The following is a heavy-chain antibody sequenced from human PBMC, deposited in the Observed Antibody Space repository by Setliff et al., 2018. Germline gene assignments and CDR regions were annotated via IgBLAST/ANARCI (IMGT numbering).Heavy chain of an antibody. CDR3: ARDKLSGYQVYYYYGMDV. D-gene: IGHD3-22*01. Sequence: ASVKVSCKASGYTFTNYYLHWVRQAPGQGLEWMGIINPSGGSTSYAQKFQGRVTMTRDTSTSTVYMDMSSLRSEDTAVYYCARDKLSGYQVYYYYGMDVWGQGTTVTVSS. CDR1: GYTFTNYY. J-gene: IGHJ6*02. CDR2: INPSGGST. V-gene: IGHV1-46*01.